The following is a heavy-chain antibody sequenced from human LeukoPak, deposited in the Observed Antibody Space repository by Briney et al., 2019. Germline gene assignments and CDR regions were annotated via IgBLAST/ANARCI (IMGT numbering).Heavy chain of an antibody. CDR1: GFTFDDYA. V-gene: IGHV3-9*01. D-gene: IGHD3-10*01. CDR3: AKGLGASAEDAFDI. Sequence: PGGSLRLSCAASGFTFDDYAMHWVRQAPGKGLEWVSGISRNSGSIGYADSVKGRFTISRDNAKNSLYLQMNSLRAEDTALYYCAKGLGASAEDAFDIWGQGTMVTVSS. CDR2: ISRNSGSI. J-gene: IGHJ3*02.